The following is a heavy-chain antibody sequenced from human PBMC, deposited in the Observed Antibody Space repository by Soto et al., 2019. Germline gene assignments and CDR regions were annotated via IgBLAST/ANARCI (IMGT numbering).Heavy chain of an antibody. D-gene: IGHD3-10*01. J-gene: IGHJ6*04. CDR3: VQDRAGQGGPLDV. Sequence: PGGSLRLSCAASGFTFDDYAMHWVRQAPGKGLEWVSGISWDSGSIGYEDSVKGRFTISRDNAKNSLYLQMNSLRSEDTALYYCVQDRAGQGGPLDVWGKGTKVTVSS. V-gene: IGHV3-9*01. CDR1: GFTFDDYA. CDR2: ISWDSGSI.